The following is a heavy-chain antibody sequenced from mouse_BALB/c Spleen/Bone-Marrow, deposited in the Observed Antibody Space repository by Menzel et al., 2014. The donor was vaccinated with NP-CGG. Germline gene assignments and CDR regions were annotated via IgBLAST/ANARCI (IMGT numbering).Heavy chain of an antibody. Sequence: QVQLQQSGAELVKPGASVKLSCKASGYTFTSYWMHWVKQTPGQGLEWIGEINPSDGSFNYSEKFKSKATLTVDKSASKTFMQHSSLISEDAAVYSCARFNAYYWCFDVWGGGTSVTVYS. V-gene: IGHV1S81*02. CDR1: GYTFTSYW. J-gene: IGHJ1*01. CDR3: ARFNAYYWCFDV. D-gene: IGHD1-2*01. CDR2: INPSDGSF.